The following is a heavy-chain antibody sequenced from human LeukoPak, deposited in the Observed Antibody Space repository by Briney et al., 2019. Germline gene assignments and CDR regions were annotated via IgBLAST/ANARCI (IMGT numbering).Heavy chain of an antibody. J-gene: IGHJ6*02. V-gene: IGHV1-69*04. D-gene: IGHD4-17*01. Sequence: GASVKVSFKASGGTFTSYAISWVRQAPGQGLEWMGRIIPIIGIANYAQKFPGRVTITAYISTSTAYMELSSLRSEDTAVYYCATINTVTSRGWSDVWGQGTTVTVSS. CDR3: ATINTVTSRGWSDV. CDR2: IIPIIGIA. CDR1: GGTFTSYA.